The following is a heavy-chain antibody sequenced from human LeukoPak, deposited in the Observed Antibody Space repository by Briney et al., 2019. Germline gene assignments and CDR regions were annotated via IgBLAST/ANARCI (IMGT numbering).Heavy chain of an antibody. CDR3: ARDLYYYGSLWYFDL. CDR1: GYTFTDYH. J-gene: IGHJ2*01. D-gene: IGHD3-10*01. Sequence: ASVKVSCKASGYTFTDYHTHWVRQAPGQGLEWMGWINPNGGGTNYAGKFQGRVTMTRDTSISTAYMDLSRLRSDDSAVYYCARDLYYYGSLWYFDLWGRGTLVTVSS. V-gene: IGHV1-2*02. CDR2: INPNGGGT.